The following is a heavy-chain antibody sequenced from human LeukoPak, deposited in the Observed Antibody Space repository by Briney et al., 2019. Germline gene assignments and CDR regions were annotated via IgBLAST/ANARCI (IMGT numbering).Heavy chain of an antibody. V-gene: IGHV4-59*01. D-gene: IGHD1-1*01. Sequence: SETLSLTCAVYGGSFSGYYWSWIRQPPGKGLEWIGYIYYTGSTKYNPSLKSRVTISVDTSKNQFSLKLSSVTAADTAAYYCARGRYSPDYWGQGTLVTVSS. J-gene: IGHJ4*02. CDR3: ARGRYSPDY. CDR2: IYYTGST. CDR1: GGSFSGYY.